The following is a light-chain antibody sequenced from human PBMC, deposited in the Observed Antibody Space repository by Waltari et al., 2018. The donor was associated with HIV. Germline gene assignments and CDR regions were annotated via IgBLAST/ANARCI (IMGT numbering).Light chain of an antibody. CDR1: QTISTY. CDR2: AAS. J-gene: IGKJ3*01. Sequence: DIQMTPSPSSLSASLGDRVIITCRSSQTISTYVNWYQQKPGRAPNLLIYAASTLHDGVASRFSGSGSGTEFNLTINSLQVEDLAVYYCQQSYSGLTFGPGTKVDV. CDR3: QQSYSGLT. V-gene: IGKV1-39*01.